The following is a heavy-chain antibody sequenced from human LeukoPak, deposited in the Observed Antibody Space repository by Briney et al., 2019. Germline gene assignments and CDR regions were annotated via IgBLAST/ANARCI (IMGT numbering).Heavy chain of an antibody. D-gene: IGHD1-1*01. CDR2: ISSSSSYI. CDR3: ARVAAGGITNYFDY. Sequence: GGSLRLSCAASGFTFSSYSMNWVRQAPGKGLEWVSYISSSSSYIYYADSVKGRFTISRDNAKNSLYLQMNSLRAEDTAVYYCARVAAGGITNYFDYWGQGTLVTVSS. CDR1: GFTFSSYS. J-gene: IGHJ4*02. V-gene: IGHV3-21*05.